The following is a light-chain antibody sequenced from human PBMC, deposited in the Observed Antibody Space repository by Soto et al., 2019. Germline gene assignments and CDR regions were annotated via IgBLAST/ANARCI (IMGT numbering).Light chain of an antibody. CDR3: QQRYSTPYT. V-gene: IGKV1-39*01. J-gene: IGKJ2*01. CDR2: AAS. Sequence: DIPMTQSPSSLSASVGDRVTITCRASQSISSYLNWYQQKPGKAPKLLISAASSLLSGVPSRFSGSGSGTDFTLTISSLQPEDFATYYCQQRYSTPYTFGQGTKLEIK. CDR1: QSISSY.